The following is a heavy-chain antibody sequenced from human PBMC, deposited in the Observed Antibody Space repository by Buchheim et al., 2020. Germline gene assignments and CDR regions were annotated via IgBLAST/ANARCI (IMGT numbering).Heavy chain of an antibody. J-gene: IGHJ6*02. D-gene: IGHD3-10*01. V-gene: IGHV3-7*01. CDR3: ARVGFSRESYYYYGMDV. Sequence: EVQLVESGGGLVQPGGSLRLSCAASGFTFSSYWMSWVRQAPGKGLEWVANIKQDGSEQYYVDSVKGRFTISRDNAKNTLYLQMNSLRAEDTAVYYCARVGFSRESYYYYGMDVWGQGT. CDR2: IKQDGSEQ. CDR1: GFTFSSYW.